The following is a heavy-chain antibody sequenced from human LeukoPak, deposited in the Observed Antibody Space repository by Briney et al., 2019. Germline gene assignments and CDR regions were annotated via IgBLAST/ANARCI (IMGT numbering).Heavy chain of an antibody. CDR2: ISSSSSYI. J-gene: IGHJ6*02. CDR1: GFTFSSYS. D-gene: IGHD3-3*01. V-gene: IGHV3-21*01. CDR3: ARDYDFWSGYSDGMDV. Sequence: GGSLRLSCAASGFTFSSYSMNWVRQAPGKGPEWVSSISSSSSYIYYADSVKGRFTISRDNAKNSLYLQMNSLRAEDTAVYYCARDYDFWSGYSDGMDVWGQGTTVTVS.